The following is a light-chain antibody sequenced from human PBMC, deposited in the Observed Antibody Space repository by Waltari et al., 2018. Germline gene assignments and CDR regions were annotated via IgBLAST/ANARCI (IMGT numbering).Light chain of an antibody. Sequence: DIVLTQSPGTLSLSPGERANLSCRASLSVYSSSLAWYQQKPGHPPRLLMYGASTRATGIPDRFSGSSGSGTDFTLTISRLEPEDFAVYYCQHYGGSSSFGQGTKVEIK. CDR1: LSVYSSS. CDR2: GAS. CDR3: QHYGGSSS. J-gene: IGKJ1*01. V-gene: IGKV3-20*01.